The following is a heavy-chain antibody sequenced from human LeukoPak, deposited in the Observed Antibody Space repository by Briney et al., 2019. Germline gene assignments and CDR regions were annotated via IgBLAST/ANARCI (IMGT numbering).Heavy chain of an antibody. CDR1: GFIFSNYW. CDR3: ARSIRGYYYDNSGFSYYFDY. Sequence: GGSLRLSCAGSGFIFSNYWMHWVRHAAGKGLVWVSRISSDGSSTSYADSVKGRFTISRDNAKNSQFLQMNSLRAEDTAVYFCARSIRGYYYDNSGFSYYFDYWGQGTLVTVSS. CDR2: ISSDGSST. J-gene: IGHJ4*02. D-gene: IGHD3-22*01. V-gene: IGHV3-74*01.